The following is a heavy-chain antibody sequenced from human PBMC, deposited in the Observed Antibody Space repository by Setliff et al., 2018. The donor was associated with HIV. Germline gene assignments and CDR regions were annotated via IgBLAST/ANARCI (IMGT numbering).Heavy chain of an antibody. CDR2: ISSGSSYI. J-gene: IGHJ4*02. D-gene: IGHD3-22*01. V-gene: IGHV3-21*01. CDR1: GFTFSSYS. Sequence: GASVKVSCAASGFTFSSYSMNWVRQAPGKGLEWVSSISSGSSYIYYAESVKGRFTISRDNAKNSLYLQMNSLRAEDTAVYYCARAGVYYDSSGYCIGYWGQGTLVTVSS. CDR3: ARAGVYYDSSGYCIGY.